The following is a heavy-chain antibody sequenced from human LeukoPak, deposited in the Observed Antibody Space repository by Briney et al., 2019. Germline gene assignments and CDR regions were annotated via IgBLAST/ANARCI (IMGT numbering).Heavy chain of an antibody. CDR1: GGSISSYY. CDR2: IYYSGTT. J-gene: IGHJ4*02. Sequence: SETLSPTCTVSGGSISSYYWSWIRQPPGKGLEWIGHIYYSGTTNYNPSLKSRVTISIDTSKNQFSLNLSSVTAADTAVYYCARDSGSGTYYWGQGTLVTVSS. CDR3: ARDSGSGTYY. V-gene: IGHV4-59*01. D-gene: IGHD3-10*01.